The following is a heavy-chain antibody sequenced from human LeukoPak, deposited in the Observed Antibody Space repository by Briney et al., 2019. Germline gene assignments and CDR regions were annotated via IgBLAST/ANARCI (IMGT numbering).Heavy chain of an antibody. V-gene: IGHV1-2*02. CDR3: ASYSGSYPYYSDY. J-gene: IGHJ4*02. D-gene: IGHD1-26*01. CDR2: INPNSGGT. CDR1: GYTFTGYY. Sequence: ASVKVSCKASGYTFTGYYMHWVRQAPGQGLEWMGWINPNSGGTNYAQKFQGRVTMTRDTSISTAYMELSRLRSDDTAVYYCASYSGSYPYYSDYWGQGTLVTVPS.